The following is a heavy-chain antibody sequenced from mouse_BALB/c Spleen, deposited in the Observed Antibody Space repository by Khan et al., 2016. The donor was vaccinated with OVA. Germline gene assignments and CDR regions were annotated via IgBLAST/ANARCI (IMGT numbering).Heavy chain of an antibody. CDR3: GGRGYGNSWFAY. CDR1: GFNIKDYY. J-gene: IGHJ3*01. CDR2: IDPENGNT. D-gene: IGHD2-1*01. V-gene: IGHV14-1*02. Sequence: VQLQQSGAELVRPGALVKLSCKASGFNIKDYYILWVKQRPEQGLEWIGWIDPENGNTIYDPKFQAKASIKADTSSNTAYLPLSSLKSEETAVYYCGGRGYGNSWFAYWGQGTLVTVSA.